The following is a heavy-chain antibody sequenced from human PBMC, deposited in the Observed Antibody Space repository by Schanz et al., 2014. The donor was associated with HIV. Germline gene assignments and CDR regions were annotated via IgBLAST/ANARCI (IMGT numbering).Heavy chain of an antibody. V-gene: IGHV1-69*01. CDR3: ASGRRSGIGWRMDV. D-gene: IGHD6-19*01. CDR2: IIPLSGTP. Sequence: QVQLVQSGAEVKKPGSSVKVACKASGGTSSIYAISWVRQAPGQGLEWMGGIIPLSGTPFYAQKFQGRVAITADPSTNTAYMEMRGLRFEDTAVYYCASGRRSGIGWRMDVWGQGTTVSVSS. CDR1: GGTSSIYA. J-gene: IGHJ6*02.